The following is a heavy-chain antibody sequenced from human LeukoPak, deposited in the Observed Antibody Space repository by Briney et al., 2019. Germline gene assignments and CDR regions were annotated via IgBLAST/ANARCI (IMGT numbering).Heavy chain of an antibody. CDR1: GGSISSFY. J-gene: IGHJ5*02. CDR2: IYYNGST. D-gene: IGHD6-19*01. CDR3: ARDLDYSSGWFDP. V-gene: IGHV4-59*01. Sequence: SETLSLTCTVPGGSISSFYWSWIRQPPGKGLEWIGYIYYNGSTNYNPSLKSRVTISVDTSKDQFSLKLSSVTAADTAVYYCARDLDYSSGWFDPWGQGTLVTVSS.